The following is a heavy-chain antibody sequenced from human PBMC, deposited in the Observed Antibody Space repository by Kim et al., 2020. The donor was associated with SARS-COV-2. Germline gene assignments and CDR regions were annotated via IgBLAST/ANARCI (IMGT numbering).Heavy chain of an antibody. J-gene: IGHJ4*01. V-gene: IGHV3-49*03. D-gene: IGHD6-19*01. CDR2: IRSKSYGGAT. CDR1: GFIFGDYV. Sequence: GSLRLSCTTSGFIFGDYVVSWFRQAPGKGLEWVGFIRSKSYGGATEYAASVKGRFTLSRDDSKSIAYLQMNSLKTEDTAVYYCTSTADTSGWFVAGYWGQGTLVTVSS. CDR3: TSTADTSGWFVAGY.